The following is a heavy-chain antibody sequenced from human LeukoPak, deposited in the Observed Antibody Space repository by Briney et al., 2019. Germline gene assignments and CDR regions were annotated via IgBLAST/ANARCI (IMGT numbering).Heavy chain of an antibody. CDR3: VRGAVTGQQCDN. V-gene: IGHV3-74*01. D-gene: IGHD2-21*02. Sequence: GGSLRLSCAASGFSFSNHWMHWVRQVPGEGLVWVSRITSDGYTTNYAVSVKGRFTISRDNAKNTLYLQMNSLRDEDTAVYYCVRGAVTGQQCDNWGQGTLVTVSS. CDR1: GFSFSNHW. CDR2: ITSDGYTT. J-gene: IGHJ4*02.